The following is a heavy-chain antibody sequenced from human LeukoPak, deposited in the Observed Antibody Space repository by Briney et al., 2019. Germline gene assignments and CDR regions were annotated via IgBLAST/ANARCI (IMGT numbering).Heavy chain of an antibody. Sequence: GGSLRLSCAASGFTFDSFGMNWVRQAPGKGLEWVSGISGSGESTHYADSVKGRFTISRDNSKNTLYLQMNSLRVEDTALYYCAKAILTGYYYDSWGQGALVTVSS. V-gene: IGHV3-23*01. CDR1: GFTFDSFG. J-gene: IGHJ5*01. CDR3: AKAILTGYYYDS. D-gene: IGHD3-9*01. CDR2: ISGSGEST.